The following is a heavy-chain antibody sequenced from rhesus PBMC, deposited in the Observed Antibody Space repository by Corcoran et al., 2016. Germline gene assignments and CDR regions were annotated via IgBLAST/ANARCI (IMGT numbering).Heavy chain of an antibody. CDR3: ARHGEPMFDY. D-gene: IGHD1-44*01. Sequence: QVQLQEPGPGLAEPVAPLSLTSTVPGPPLRITWWSWIRQPPGKGLEGIGENNANSGSTNYNPSLKSRLTISKDASKNQVSLRLSFVTAADTAIYYCARHGEPMFDYWGQGVLVTVSS. CDR1: GPPLRITW. J-gene: IGHJ4*01. CDR2: NNANSGST. V-gene: IGHV4-80*01.